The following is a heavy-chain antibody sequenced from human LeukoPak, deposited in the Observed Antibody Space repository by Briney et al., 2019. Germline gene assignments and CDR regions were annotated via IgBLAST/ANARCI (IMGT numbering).Heavy chain of an antibody. D-gene: IGHD5-18*01. J-gene: IGHJ6*03. CDR3: ARDTAMGKGDYYMDV. CDR1: GYSISSGYY. V-gene: IGHV4-38-2*02. Sequence: SETLSLTCSFSGYSISSGYYWGWIRQPPGQGLEWIGNIYHSGSTYYNPSLKSRVTISVDTSKNQFSLKLSSVTAADTAVYYCARDTAMGKGDYYMDVWGKGTTVTISS. CDR2: IYHSGST.